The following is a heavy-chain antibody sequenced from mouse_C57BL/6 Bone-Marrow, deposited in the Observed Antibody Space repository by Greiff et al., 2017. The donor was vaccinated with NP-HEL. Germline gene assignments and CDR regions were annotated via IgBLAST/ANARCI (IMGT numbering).Heavy chain of an antibody. D-gene: IGHD2-5*01. CDR3: ARQTYSNLAWFAY. Sequence: EVQLVESGGDLVKPGGSLKLSCAASGFTFSSYGMSWVRQTPDKRLEWVATISSGGSYTYYPDSVKGRFTISRDNAKNTLYLQMSSLKSEDTAMYYCARQTYSNLAWFAYWGQGTLVTVSA. CDR2: ISSGGSYT. J-gene: IGHJ3*01. CDR1: GFTFSSYG. V-gene: IGHV5-6*01.